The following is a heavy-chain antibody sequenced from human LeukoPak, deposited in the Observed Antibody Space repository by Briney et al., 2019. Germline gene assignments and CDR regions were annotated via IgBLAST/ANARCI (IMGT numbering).Heavy chain of an antibody. CDR1: GGSFSGYS. CDR3: GSGPRAGGGDY. CDR2: INHSGST. J-gene: IGHJ4*02. Sequence: SETLSLTCAVYGGSFSGYSWSWIRQPPGKGLEWSGEINHSGSTNYNPSLKSRDTISVHTSKQLFSLKMTFVSAAETAVYYCGSGPRAGGGDYWGQGTLVTVSS. V-gene: IGHV4-34*01. D-gene: IGHD3-10*01.